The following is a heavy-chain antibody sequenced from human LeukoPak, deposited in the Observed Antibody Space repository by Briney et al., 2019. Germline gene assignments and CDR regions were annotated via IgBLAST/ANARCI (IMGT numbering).Heavy chain of an antibody. CDR1: GGSISSSTYY. J-gene: IGHJ4*02. CDR3: VREPTGDKSFEN. D-gene: IGHD7-27*01. Sequence: SETLSLTCTVSGGSISSSTYYWGWIRQPPGKGLEWIVSKFYTGRTYYNPSLKSRVTISVDTSKNQFSLNLSFVTAADTAVYYCVREPTGDKSFENWGQGTLVTVSS. CDR2: KFYTGRT. V-gene: IGHV4-39*07.